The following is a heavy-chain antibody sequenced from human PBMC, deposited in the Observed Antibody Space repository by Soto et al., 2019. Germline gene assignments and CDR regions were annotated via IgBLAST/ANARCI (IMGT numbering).Heavy chain of an antibody. Sequence: PVASVKVSCKASGYTFTGYYMHWVRQAPGQGLEWMGWINPNSGGTNYAQKFQGRVTMTRDTSISTAYMELSRLRSDDTAVYYCARGVAAAGTSRYSWFDPWGQGTLVTVSS. J-gene: IGHJ5*02. CDR1: GYTFTGYY. D-gene: IGHD6-13*01. V-gene: IGHV1-2*02. CDR2: INPNSGGT. CDR3: ARGVAAAGTSRYSWFDP.